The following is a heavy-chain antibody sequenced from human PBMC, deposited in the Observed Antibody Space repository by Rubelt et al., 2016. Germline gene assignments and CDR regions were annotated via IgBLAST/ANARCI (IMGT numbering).Heavy chain of an antibody. V-gene: IGHV4-34*01. CDR1: GGSFSGYY. CDR3: ARHGRSRRYYYYYYGMDV. CDR2: INHSGST. J-gene: IGHJ6*02. D-gene: IGHD1-26*01. Sequence: QVQLQQWGAGLLKPSETLSLTCAVYGGSFSGYYWSWIRQPPGKGLEWIGEINHSGSTNYNPSPRGRVPMSVDTSNNPVSLKRSTVAAAETAVDYWARHGRSRRYYYYYYGMDVWGQGTTVTVSS.